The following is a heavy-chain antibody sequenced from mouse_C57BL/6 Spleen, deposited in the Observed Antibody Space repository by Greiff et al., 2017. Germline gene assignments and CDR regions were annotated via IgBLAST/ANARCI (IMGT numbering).Heavy chain of an antibody. J-gene: IGHJ4*01. CDR2: IYPGDGDT. CDR1: GYAFSSSW. Sequence: QVQLQQSGPELVKPGASVKISCKASGYAFSSSWMNWVKQRPGKGLEWIGRIYPGDGDTNYNGKFKGKATMTADKSSSTAYMQLSSLTSEYSAVYFCARGEGAMDYWGQGTSVTVSS. CDR3: ARGEGAMDY. V-gene: IGHV1-82*01.